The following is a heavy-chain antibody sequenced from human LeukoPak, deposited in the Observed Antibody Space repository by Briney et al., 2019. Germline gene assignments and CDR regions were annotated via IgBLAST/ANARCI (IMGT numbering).Heavy chain of an antibody. J-gene: IGHJ4*02. CDR3: ARETNIAARQAPRGIDY. CDR1: GGSISSSSYY. CDR2: IYYSGST. D-gene: IGHD6-6*01. Sequence: SETLSLTCTVSGGSISSSSYYWGWIRQPPGKGLEWIGSIYYSGSTYYNPSLKSRVTISVDTSKNQFSLKLSSVTAADTAVYYCARETNIAARQAPRGIDYWGQGTLVTVSS. V-gene: IGHV4-39*02.